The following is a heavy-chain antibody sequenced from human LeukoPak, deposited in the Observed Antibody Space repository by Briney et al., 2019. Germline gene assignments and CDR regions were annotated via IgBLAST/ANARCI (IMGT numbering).Heavy chain of an antibody. V-gene: IGHV1-2*02. Sequence: MFQSRVTMTRDTSISTAYMELSRLTSDDTAVYYCARATGWLPFDYWGQGTLVTVSS. CDR3: ARATGWLPFDY. J-gene: IGHJ4*02. D-gene: IGHD1-1*01.